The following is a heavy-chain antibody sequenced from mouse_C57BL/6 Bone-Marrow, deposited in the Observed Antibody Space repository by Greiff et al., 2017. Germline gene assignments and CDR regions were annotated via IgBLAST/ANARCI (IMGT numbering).Heavy chain of an antibody. CDR3: TTFITTVPFAY. CDR1: GFNFKDDY. CDR2: IDPENGDT. J-gene: IGHJ3*01. Sequence: VQLQQSGAELVRPGASVKLSCTASGFNFKDDYMPWVKQRPEQGLEWIGWIDPENGDTEYASQFQGKATITADTSSNTAYLQLSSLTSEDTAVYYCTTFITTVPFAYWGQGTLVTVSA. D-gene: IGHD1-1*01. V-gene: IGHV14-4*01.